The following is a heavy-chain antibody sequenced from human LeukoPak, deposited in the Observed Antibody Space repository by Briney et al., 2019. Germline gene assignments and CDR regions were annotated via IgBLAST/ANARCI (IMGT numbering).Heavy chain of an antibody. CDR1: GYTFTTYW. D-gene: IGHD3-22*01. CDR3: ASTHYYDSSGYYLDDTFDI. CDR2: IYPGDSDT. J-gene: IGHJ3*02. Sequence: GESLKISCKASGYTFTTYWIAWVRQMPGKGLEWMGIIYPGDSDTKYSPSFQGQVTISADKSISTAYLQWSSLKASDTAMYYCASTHYYDSSGYYLDDTFDIWGQGTMVTVSS. V-gene: IGHV5-51*01.